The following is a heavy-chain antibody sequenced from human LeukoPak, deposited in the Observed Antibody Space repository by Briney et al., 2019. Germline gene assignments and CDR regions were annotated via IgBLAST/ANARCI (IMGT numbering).Heavy chain of an antibody. CDR3: ARLWRGYSSSWSSMGDAFDI. CDR1: GGSISSSSYY. CDR2: IYYSGST. D-gene: IGHD6-13*01. V-gene: IGHV4-39*01. J-gene: IGHJ3*02. Sequence: SETLSLTCTVSGGSISSSSYYWGWIRQPPGKGLEWIGSIYYSGSTYYNPSLKSRVTISVDTSKNQFSLKLSSVTAADTAVYYCARLWRGYSSSWSSMGDAFDIWGQGTMVTVSS.